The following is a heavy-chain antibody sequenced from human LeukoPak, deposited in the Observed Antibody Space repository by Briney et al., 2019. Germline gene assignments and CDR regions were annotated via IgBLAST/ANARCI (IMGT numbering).Heavy chain of an antibody. Sequence: AGSLRLTCAASGFTFNTYGMSWVRPAPGKGLKWVSGTSGTGDTKYYTDSGKGRITISRDNSKNSLYLQVNSLRADDTAVYYGARDMALWGQGTLVTVSS. D-gene: IGHD4/OR15-4a*01. CDR2: TSGTGDTK. J-gene: IGHJ4*02. CDR3: ARDMAL. V-gene: IGHV3-23*01. CDR1: GFTFNTYG.